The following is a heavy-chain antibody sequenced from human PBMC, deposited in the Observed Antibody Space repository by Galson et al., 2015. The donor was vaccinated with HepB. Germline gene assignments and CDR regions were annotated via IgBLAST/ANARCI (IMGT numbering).Heavy chain of an antibody. D-gene: IGHD3-10*01. V-gene: IGHV3-48*02. Sequence: SLRLSCAASGFTFSSYSMNWVRQAPGKGLEWVSYISSSSSTIYYADSVKGRFTISRDNAKNSLYLQMNSLRDEDTAVYYCARDHWLVSMVRGVRNYYYGMDVWGQGTTVTVSS. CDR3: ARDHWLVSMVRGVRNYYYGMDV. J-gene: IGHJ6*02. CDR1: GFTFSSYS. CDR2: ISSSSSTI.